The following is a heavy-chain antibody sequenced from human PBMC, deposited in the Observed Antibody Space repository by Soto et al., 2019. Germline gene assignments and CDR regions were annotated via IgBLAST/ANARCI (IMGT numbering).Heavy chain of an antibody. CDR3: AKDWISSSVAGISPCDS. CDR2: ISGSGGNT. CDR1: GFTFSSYG. D-gene: IGHD6-19*01. J-gene: IGHJ4*02. Sequence: GGSLRLSCEASGFTFSSYGMTWVRQAPGKGLEWVSDISGSGGNTHYANSVKGRFTISRDNSKNTLHLQMNSLRAEDTAVYYCAKDWISSSVAGISPCDSWGQGTLVTVSS. V-gene: IGHV3-23*01.